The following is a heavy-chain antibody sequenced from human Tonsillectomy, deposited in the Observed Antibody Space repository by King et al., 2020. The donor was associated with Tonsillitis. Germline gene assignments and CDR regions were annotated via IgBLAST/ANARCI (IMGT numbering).Heavy chain of an antibody. CDR3: AKEHQVRAYGLHV. J-gene: IGHJ6*02. V-gene: IGHV3-9*01. CDR1: GFTFDDYA. Sequence: EVQLVESGGGLVQPGRSLRLSCAASGFTFDDYAMHWVRQAPGKGLEWVSGISWNSGSIGYADSVKGRFTISRDNAKNSLYLQMNSLRPEDTALYYCAKEHQVRAYGLHVWGQGTTVTISS. D-gene: IGHD3-10*01. CDR2: ISWNSGSI.